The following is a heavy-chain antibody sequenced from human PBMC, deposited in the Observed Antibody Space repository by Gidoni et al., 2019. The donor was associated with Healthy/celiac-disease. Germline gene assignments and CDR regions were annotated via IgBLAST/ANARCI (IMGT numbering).Heavy chain of an antibody. Sequence: EVQLVESGGGLVQPGGSLRLSCAASGFTFSSYEMNWVRQAPGKGLEWVSYISSSGSTIYYADSVKGRFTISRDNAKNSLYLQMNSLRAEDTAVYYCAREVRYCSSTSCYTRFDYNWFDPWGQGTLATVSS. D-gene: IGHD2-2*02. CDR2: ISSSGSTI. CDR3: AREVRYCSSTSCYTRFDYNWFDP. V-gene: IGHV3-48*03. CDR1: GFTFSSYE. J-gene: IGHJ5*02.